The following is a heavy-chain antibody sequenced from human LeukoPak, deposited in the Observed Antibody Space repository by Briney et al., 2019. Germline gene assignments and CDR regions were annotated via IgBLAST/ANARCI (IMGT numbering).Heavy chain of an antibody. V-gene: IGHV3-21*01. J-gene: IGHJ6*03. CDR1: GFTFSSYS. CDR3: ARASYCSSTSCFYYYMDV. D-gene: IGHD2-2*01. Sequence: GGSLRLSCAASGFTFSSYSMNWVRQAPGKGLEWVSSISSSSSYIYYADSVKGRFTISRDNAKNSLYLQMNSLRAEDTAVYYCARASYCSSTSCFYYYMDVWGKGTTVTVSS. CDR2: ISSSSSYI.